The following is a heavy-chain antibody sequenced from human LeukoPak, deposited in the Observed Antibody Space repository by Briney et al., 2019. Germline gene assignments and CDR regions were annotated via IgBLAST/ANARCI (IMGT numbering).Heavy chain of an antibody. CDR1: GYSFTSYW. CDR2: VYPGDSDT. V-gene: IGHV5-51*01. J-gene: IGHJ3*02. Sequence: GESLKISCKGSGYSFTSYWIGWVRQMPGKGLVWMGIVYPGDSDTRYSPSFQGQVTISADKSISTAYLQWSSLKASDTAMYYCARQRGGWELLRRAFDIWGQGTMVTVSS. CDR3: ARQRGGWELLRRAFDI. D-gene: IGHD1-26*01.